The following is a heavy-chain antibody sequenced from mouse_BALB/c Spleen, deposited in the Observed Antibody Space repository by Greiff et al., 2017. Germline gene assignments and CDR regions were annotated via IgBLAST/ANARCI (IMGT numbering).Heavy chain of an antibody. CDR1: GFTFTDYY. J-gene: IGHJ4*01. CDR3: AYYRYDGYYAMDY. CDR2: IRNKANGYTT. Sequence: EVMLVESGGGLVQPGGSLRLSCATSGFTFTDYYMSWVRQPPGKALEWLGFIRNKANGYTTEYSASVKGRFTISRDNSQSILYLQMNTLRAEDSATYYCAYYRYDGYYAMDYWGQGTSVTVSS. D-gene: IGHD2-14*01. V-gene: IGHV7-3*02.